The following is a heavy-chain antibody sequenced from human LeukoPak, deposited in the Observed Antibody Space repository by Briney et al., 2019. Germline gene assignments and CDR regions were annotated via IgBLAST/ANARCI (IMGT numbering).Heavy chain of an antibody. CDR2: IKTDGSEK. CDR3: ARGRMAVAGSYEY. Sequence: RGSLRLSCAASGITFGSYWMTWVCQAPGKGLECVSNIKTDGSEKHYVDSVEGRFTISRDNAKNSLLLEMNSLRAEDTAVYYCARGRMAVAGSYEYWGQGTLVTVSS. V-gene: IGHV3-7*05. D-gene: IGHD6-19*01. CDR1: GITFGSYW. J-gene: IGHJ4*02.